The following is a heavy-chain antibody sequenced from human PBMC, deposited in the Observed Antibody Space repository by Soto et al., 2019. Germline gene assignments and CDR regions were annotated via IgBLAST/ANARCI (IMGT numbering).Heavy chain of an antibody. J-gene: IGHJ6*02. V-gene: IGHV3-30*03. D-gene: IGHD3-22*01. CDR2: ISYDGSNK. CDR1: GVTFTAYG. CDR3: AASGRGYNSGAHHAYYGMDI. Sequence: GWSLRLSYAASGVTFTAYGRKWFRQAPSKGLAWVAVISYDGSNKLYADSVKGRLTISRDNSKSTLYLQIDSLRTEDTAVYFCAASGRGYNSGAHHAYYGMDIWGQGTTVTVSS.